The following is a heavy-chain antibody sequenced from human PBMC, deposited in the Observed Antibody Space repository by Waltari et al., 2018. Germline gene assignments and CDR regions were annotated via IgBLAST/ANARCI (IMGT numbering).Heavy chain of an antibody. D-gene: IGHD6-6*01. CDR3: AKDRIAGGQLGSRFDY. CDR1: GFTFSPLS. V-gene: IGHV3-23*01. J-gene: IGHJ4*02. Sequence: EVLLSESGGRLVQPGGSLSLSCVAPGFTFSPLSFTWVRQAPGKGLEWVSGVSGNGGGTDYADSVEGRFTLSRDNSKNILYLQMNSLRAEDTAIYYCAKDRIAGGQLGSRFDYWGQGTLVTVSS. CDR2: VSGNGGGT.